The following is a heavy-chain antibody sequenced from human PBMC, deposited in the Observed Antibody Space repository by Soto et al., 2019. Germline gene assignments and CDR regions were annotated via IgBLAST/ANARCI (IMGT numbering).Heavy chain of an antibody. CDR2: IAWDDDK. J-gene: IGHJ4*02. Sequence: SGPTLVNPTQTLTLTCTFSGFSLSSSGMCVSWIRQPPGKALEWLALIAWDDDKYYNTSLKTRLTISKDTSKNQVVLTMTNMDPVDTATYFCAQSTDLGAFLYFDYWGQGTLVTVSS. V-gene: IGHV2-70*01. D-gene: IGHD3-16*01. CDR3: AQSTDLGAFLYFDY. CDR1: GFSLSSSGMC.